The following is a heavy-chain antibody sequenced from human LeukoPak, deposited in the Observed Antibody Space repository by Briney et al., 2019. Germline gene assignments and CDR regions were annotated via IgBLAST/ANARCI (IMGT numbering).Heavy chain of an antibody. J-gene: IGHJ5*02. CDR2: VYYSGST. CDR1: GGSISSGSYY. Sequence: KPSETLSLTCTVSGGSISSGSYYWSWIRQPAGKGLEWIGYVYYSGSTNYNPSLKSRVTISVDTSKNQFSLKLSSVTAADTAVYYCARETYSSSGRGDWFDPWGQGTLVTVSS. CDR3: ARETYSSSGRGDWFDP. D-gene: IGHD6-6*01. V-gene: IGHV4-61*10.